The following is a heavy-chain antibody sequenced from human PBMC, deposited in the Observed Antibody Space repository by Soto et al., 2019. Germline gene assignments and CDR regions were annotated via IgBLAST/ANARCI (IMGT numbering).Heavy chain of an antibody. Sequence: EVQLLESGGGLVQPGGSLRLSCAACGYTFSNYAMSWVRQAPGKGLQWVSTIFGSGAPTHYADSVKGRFAISRDNSNNTLFLQMNSLKDEDTAVYYCTREASTWGFAFDLWGQGTRVAVSS. CDR1: GYTFSNYA. D-gene: IGHD3-16*01. CDR2: IFGSGAPT. J-gene: IGHJ3*01. CDR3: TREASTWGFAFDL. V-gene: IGHV3-23*01.